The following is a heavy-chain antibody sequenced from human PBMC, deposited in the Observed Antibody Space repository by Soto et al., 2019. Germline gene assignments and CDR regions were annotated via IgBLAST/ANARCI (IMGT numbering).Heavy chain of an antibody. J-gene: IGHJ5*02. CDR1: GYTFTSYG. Sequence: ASVKVSCKASGYTFTSYGISWVRQAPGQVLEWMGWISAYNGNTNYAQKLQGRVTMTTDTSTSTAYMELRSLRSDDTAVYYCARATDFWSHGVTWFDPWGQGTLVTVSS. D-gene: IGHD3-3*01. CDR3: ARATDFWSHGVTWFDP. CDR2: ISAYNGNT. V-gene: IGHV1-18*01.